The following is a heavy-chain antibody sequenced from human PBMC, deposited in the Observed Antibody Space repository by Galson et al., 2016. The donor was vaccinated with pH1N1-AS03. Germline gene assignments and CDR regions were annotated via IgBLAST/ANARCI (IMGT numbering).Heavy chain of an antibody. Sequence: SVKVSCKASGGTLSSYTINWVRQAPGQGLEWMGRINPMVGLADYAQKLQDRVTITADKSTSTVYMELGSLRSEDTAVYYCARVSGEDGRGGSKGASAMDAWGQGTTVTVSS. CDR2: INPMVGLA. D-gene: IGHD3-10*01. J-gene: IGHJ6*02. V-gene: IGHV1-69*02. CDR1: GGTLSSYT. CDR3: ARVSGEDGRGGSKGASAMDA.